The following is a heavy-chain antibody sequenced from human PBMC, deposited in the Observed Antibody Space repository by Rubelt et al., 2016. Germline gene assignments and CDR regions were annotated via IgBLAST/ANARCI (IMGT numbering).Heavy chain of an antibody. Sequence: QVQLVQSGAEVKKPGASVKVSCTASGYTFRNYGFSWVRQAPGQGLEWMGWISIYNGTTNYAQKLKGRVTMTKDKSTNTAYMELRSRRSDDTAVYYCARGRGGLVDYWGQGTLVTVSA. CDR3: ARGRGGLVDY. CDR1: GYTFRNYG. J-gene: IGHJ4*02. CDR2: ISIYNGTT. D-gene: IGHD2-15*01. V-gene: IGHV1-18*01.